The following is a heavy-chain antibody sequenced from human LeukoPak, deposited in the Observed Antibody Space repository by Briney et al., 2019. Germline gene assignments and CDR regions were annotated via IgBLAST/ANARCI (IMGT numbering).Heavy chain of an antibody. J-gene: IGHJ6*02. D-gene: IGHD6-19*01. Sequence: GSSLRLSCAASGFTFDDYAMFWVRQAPGKGLEWVSGISWDSKNIGYAASVKGRFTISRDNAKNSLHLQLSSLRAEDTAFYYCARGNRDSSGFYYYYGMDVWGQGTTVTVSS. V-gene: IGHV3-9*01. CDR3: ARGNRDSSGFYYYYGMDV. CDR1: GFTFDDYA. CDR2: ISWDSKNI.